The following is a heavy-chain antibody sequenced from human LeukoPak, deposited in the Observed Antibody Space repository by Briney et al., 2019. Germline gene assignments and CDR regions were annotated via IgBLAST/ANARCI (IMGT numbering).Heavy chain of an antibody. CDR1: TFDDYG. J-gene: IGHJ2*01. CDR2: IYYRGTT. CDR3: ARLQLRYWYFDP. V-gene: IGHV4-30-4*08. D-gene: IGHD5-24*01. Sequence: TFDDYGMSWIRQSPGKGLEWIGYIYYRGTTYYNPSLRSRVTISVDTSKNQFSLKLSSVTAADTAVYSCARLQLRYWYFDPWGRGTLVTVSS.